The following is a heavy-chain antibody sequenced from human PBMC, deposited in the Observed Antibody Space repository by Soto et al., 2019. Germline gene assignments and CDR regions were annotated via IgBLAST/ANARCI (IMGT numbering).Heavy chain of an antibody. CDR3: ARGKLARLLLEWSGYYFVGPSDSIKYYMDV. Sequence: ASVKVSCKASGYTFTSYDINWVRQATGQGLEWMGWMNPNSGNTGYAQKFQGRVTMTRNTSISTAYMELSSLRSEDTAVYYCARGKLARLLLEWSGYYFVGPSDSIKYYMDVWGKGTTVTVSS. J-gene: IGHJ6*03. CDR1: GYTFTSYD. D-gene: IGHD3-3*01. CDR2: MNPNSGNT. V-gene: IGHV1-8*01.